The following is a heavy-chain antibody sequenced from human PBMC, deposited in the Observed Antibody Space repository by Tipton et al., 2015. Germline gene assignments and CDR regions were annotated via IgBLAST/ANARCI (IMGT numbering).Heavy chain of an antibody. V-gene: IGHV4-59*12. CDR3: KVARWTLDY. D-gene: IGHD3/OR15-3a*01. CDR2: VYYTGRT. J-gene: IGHJ4*02. Sequence: TLSLTCSVSGGAISSYYWTWIRQPPGKGLEWIGYVYYTGRTNYNPTLKGRVTTSIDTSKNQFYLTLNSVTAADTAVYYCKVARWTLDYWGQGILVTVSS. CDR1: GGAISSYY.